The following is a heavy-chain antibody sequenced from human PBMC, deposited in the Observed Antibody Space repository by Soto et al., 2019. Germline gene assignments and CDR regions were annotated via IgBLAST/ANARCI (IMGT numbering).Heavy chain of an antibody. CDR1: GYSFTSYW. CDR2: IYPGDSDT. V-gene: IGHV5-51*01. Sequence: PGESLKISCKGSGYSFTSYWIGWVRQMPGKGLEWMGIIYPGDSDTRYSPSFQGQVTISADKSISTAYLQWSSLKASDTAMYYCARLTIIVVVPRAEDAFDISGQGTMVTVSS. J-gene: IGHJ3*02. CDR3: ARLTIIVVVPRAEDAFDI. D-gene: IGHD3-22*01.